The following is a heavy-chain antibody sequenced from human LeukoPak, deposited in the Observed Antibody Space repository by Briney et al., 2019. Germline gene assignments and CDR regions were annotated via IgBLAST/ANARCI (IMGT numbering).Heavy chain of an antibody. Sequence: PSETLSLTCAVYGGSFSGYYWSWIRQPPGKGLEWIGEINHSGSTDYNPSLKSRVTISVDTSKNQFSLKLSSVTAADTAVYYCARGRPPKKYSSSAPIQHWGQVTLVTVSS. CDR2: INHSGST. V-gene: IGHV4-34*01. CDR3: ARGRPPKKYSSSAPIQH. J-gene: IGHJ1*01. CDR1: GGSFSGYY. D-gene: IGHD6-6*01.